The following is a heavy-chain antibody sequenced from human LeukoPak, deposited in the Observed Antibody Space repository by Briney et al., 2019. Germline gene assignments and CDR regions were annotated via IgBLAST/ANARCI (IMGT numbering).Heavy chain of an antibody. J-gene: IGHJ4*02. CDR1: GSSFTTYW. D-gene: IGHD6-13*01. Sequence: SGASLQISCGGSGSSFTTYWIAWVHPLPGEGLELMRIIYSDDSDTRYRPPFQGQVTISAGKSISTASLQWSSLKAADSAMYYCARYKATAGIDSWGQGTLVTVSS. V-gene: IGHV5-51*07. CDR2: IYSDDSDT. CDR3: ARYKATAGIDS.